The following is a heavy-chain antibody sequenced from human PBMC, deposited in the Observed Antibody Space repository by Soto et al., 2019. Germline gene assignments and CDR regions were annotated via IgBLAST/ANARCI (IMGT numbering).Heavy chain of an antibody. CDR2: INAGNGKT. D-gene: IGHD4-4*01. J-gene: IGHJ4*02. CDR1: GYTFPSYA. V-gene: IGHV1-3*01. CDR3: APHTLNTGLPSGH. Sequence: GASVKVSCKASGYTFPSYAMHWVRQAPGQRLEWMGWINAGNGKTKYSQKFQGRVTITRDTSTSTAYMELRSLRSDDTAVYYCAPHTLNTGLPSGHWGQGTLVTVSS.